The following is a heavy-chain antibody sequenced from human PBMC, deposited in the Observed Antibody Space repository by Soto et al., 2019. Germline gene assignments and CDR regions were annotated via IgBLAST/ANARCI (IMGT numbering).Heavy chain of an antibody. V-gene: IGHV5-10-1*01. Sequence: GASLKISCKGSGYSFTSYWVSWVRQMHGKGLEWMGRIDPSDSYTNYSPSFQGHVTISADKSISTAYLQWSSLKASDTAMYYCARDLAKGGGSAGFDYWGQGTLVTVSS. CDR2: IDPSDSYT. D-gene: IGHD1-26*01. CDR1: GYSFTSYW. J-gene: IGHJ4*02. CDR3: ARDLAKGGGSAGFDY.